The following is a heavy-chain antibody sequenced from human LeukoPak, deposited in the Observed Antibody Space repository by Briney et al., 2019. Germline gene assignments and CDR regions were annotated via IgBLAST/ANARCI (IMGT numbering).Heavy chain of an antibody. CDR2: ISGSGGST. D-gene: IGHD3-9*01. Sequence: PGGSLRLSCAASGFTFSSYAMSWVRQAPGKGLEWVSGISGSGGSTYYADSVKGRFTISRDNSKNSLYLQMNSLRTEDTALYYCAKYFSEGDAFDIWGQGTMVTVSS. J-gene: IGHJ3*02. CDR1: GFTFSSYA. V-gene: IGHV3-23*01. CDR3: AKYFSEGDAFDI.